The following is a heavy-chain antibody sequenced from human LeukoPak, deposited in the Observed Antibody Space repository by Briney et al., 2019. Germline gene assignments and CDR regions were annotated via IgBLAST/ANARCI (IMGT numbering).Heavy chain of an antibody. CDR1: GGSISSYY. CDR3: ARALRGVTAFEDAFDI. D-gene: IGHD2-21*02. CDR2: IYTSGST. J-gene: IGHJ3*02. V-gene: IGHV4-4*07. Sequence: SETLSLTCTVSGGSISSYYWSWIRQPAGKGLEWIGRIYTSGSTNYNPSLKSRVTMSVDTSKNQFSLKLSSVTAADTAVYYCARALRGVTAFEDAFDIWGQGTMVTVSS.